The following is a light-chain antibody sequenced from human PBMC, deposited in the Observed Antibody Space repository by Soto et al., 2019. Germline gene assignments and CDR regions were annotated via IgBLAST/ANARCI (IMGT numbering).Light chain of an antibody. J-gene: IGLJ1*01. CDR3: CSYAGSYTYV. Sequence: QSALTQPRSVSGSPGQSVTISCTGTSSDVGDYNYVSWYQQHPGKAPKLMIYDVSKWPSGVPDRFSGSKSGNTASLNISGLHAEDEADYYCCSYAGSYTYVFGTGTKLTVL. V-gene: IGLV2-11*01. CDR2: DVS. CDR1: SSDVGDYNY.